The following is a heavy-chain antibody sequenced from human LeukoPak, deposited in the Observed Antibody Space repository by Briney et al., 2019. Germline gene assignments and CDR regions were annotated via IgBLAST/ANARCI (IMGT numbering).Heavy chain of an antibody. J-gene: IGHJ4*02. CDR3: ARIASHSSSWYDGGY. CDR1: GFTLSSYW. Sequence: GGSLRLSCAASGFTLSSYWMHWVRQAPGKGLVWVSRINSDGSSTSYADSVKGRFTISRDNAKNTLYLQMNSLRTEDTGVYYCARIASHSSSWYDGGYWGQGTLVTVSS. V-gene: IGHV3-74*01. D-gene: IGHD6-13*01. CDR2: INSDGSST.